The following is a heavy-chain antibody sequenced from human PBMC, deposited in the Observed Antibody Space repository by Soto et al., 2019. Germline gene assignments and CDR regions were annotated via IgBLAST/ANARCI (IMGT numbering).Heavy chain of an antibody. CDR2: IKQDGSEE. J-gene: IGHJ4*02. CDR1: GFTFSNYW. CDR3: ATGSRSIRCVDF. D-gene: IGHD3-10*01. Sequence: EVQLVESGGGLVQPGGSLRLSCAASGFTFSNYWMGWVRQAPEKGLEWVANIKQDGSEEYYVDSVKGRFTIFRDNAKDSLFLQMYNLRAEDTAVYYCATGSRSIRCVDFWGQGTLVTVSS. V-gene: IGHV3-7*01.